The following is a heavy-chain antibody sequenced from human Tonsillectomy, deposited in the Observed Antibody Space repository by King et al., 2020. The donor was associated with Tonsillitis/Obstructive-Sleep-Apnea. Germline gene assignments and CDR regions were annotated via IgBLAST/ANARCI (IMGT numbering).Heavy chain of an antibody. Sequence: VQLVESGGGVVQPGRSLRLSCAASGFTFRNFGMHWVRQAPGKGLEWVAVISYDGSNTHYADSGRGRFIMSRDNFKGTVVLQMNSLRGEDTAVYFCAKVSAGPTKEAVGYFDYWGQGTLVTVSS. J-gene: IGHJ4*02. V-gene: IGHV3-30*18. CDR2: ISYDGSNT. CDR1: GFTFRNFG. D-gene: IGHD1-26*01. CDR3: AKVSAGPTKEAVGYFDY.